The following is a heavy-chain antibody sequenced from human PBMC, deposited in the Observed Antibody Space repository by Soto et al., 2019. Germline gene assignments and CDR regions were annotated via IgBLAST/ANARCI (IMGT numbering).Heavy chain of an antibody. CDR2: ISVTGSDV. CDR1: GFTFSDYY. D-gene: IGHD3-9*01. Sequence: QVQLVESGGGLVKPGGSLRLSCAASGFTFSDYYMSWIRQTPGKGLELVSYISVTGSDVYYADSVEGRFTISRDNAKNSVYLQMSSLRVEDTAMYYCFNIFLWGQGTLVTVSS. V-gene: IGHV3-11*01. J-gene: IGHJ3*01. CDR3: FNIFL.